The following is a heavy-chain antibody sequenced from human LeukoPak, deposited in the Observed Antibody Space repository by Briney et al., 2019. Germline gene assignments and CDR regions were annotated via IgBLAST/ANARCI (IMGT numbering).Heavy chain of an antibody. D-gene: IGHD3-16*01. CDR3: ARGSLGY. CDR2: ISSSGGSPT. CDR1: GFTFSSYE. J-gene: IGHJ4*02. V-gene: IGHV3-48*03. Sequence: PGGSLRLSCAASGFTFSSYEMNWVRQAPGKELDWVSYISSSGGSPTYYADSVKGRFTISRDNAKNSLYLQMNSLRAEDTAVYYCARGSLGYWGQGTLVTVSS.